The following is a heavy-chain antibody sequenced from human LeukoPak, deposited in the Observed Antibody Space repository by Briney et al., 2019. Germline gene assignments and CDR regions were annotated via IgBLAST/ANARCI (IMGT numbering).Heavy chain of an antibody. D-gene: IGHD3-3*01. J-gene: IGHJ3*02. CDR3: ASREWTNAFDI. CDR2: ISSSSSYI. Sequence: GGSLRLSCAASGLTFSSYTMNWVRQAPGKGLEWVSSISSSSSYIYYADSVKGRFTISRDNAKNSLYLQMNSLRAEDTAVYYCASREWTNAFDIWGQGTMVTVSS. CDR1: GLTFSSYT. V-gene: IGHV3-21*01.